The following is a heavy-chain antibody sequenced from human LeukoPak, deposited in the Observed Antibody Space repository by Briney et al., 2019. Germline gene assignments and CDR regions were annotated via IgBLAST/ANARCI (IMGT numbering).Heavy chain of an antibody. CDR3: TATPPGGLGSAAYCGGDCYSFDY. D-gene: IGHD2-21*02. CDR1: GFTFSNAW. V-gene: IGHV3-15*01. CDR2: IKSKTDGGTT. Sequence: GGSLRLSCAASGFTFSNAWMSWVRQAPGKGLEWVGRIKSKTDGGTTDYAAPMKGRFTISRDDSKNTLYLQMNSLKTEDTAVYYCTATPPGGLGSAAYCGGDCYSFDYWGQGTLVTVSS. J-gene: IGHJ4*02.